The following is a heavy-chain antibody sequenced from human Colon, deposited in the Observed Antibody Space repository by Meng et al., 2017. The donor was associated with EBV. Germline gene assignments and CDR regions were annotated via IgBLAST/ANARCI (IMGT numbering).Heavy chain of an antibody. V-gene: IGHV4-34*01. D-gene: IGHD1-26*01. J-gene: IGHJ4*02. Sequence: QVPLTQWGAVRLKPSETRSLPCAVYGGSFSGYYWSWIRQPPEKGLEWIGEINHSGSTNYNPSLKSRVTISVDTSKKQFSLKLSSVTVADTAVYYCARGPGGSYYLYYFDYWGQGTLVTVSS. CDR3: ARGPGGSYYLYYFDY. CDR1: GGSFSGYY. CDR2: INHSGST.